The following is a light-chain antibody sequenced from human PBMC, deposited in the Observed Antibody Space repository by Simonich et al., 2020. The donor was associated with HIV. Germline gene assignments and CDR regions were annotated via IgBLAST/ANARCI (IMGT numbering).Light chain of an antibody. Sequence: SYVLTQPPSVSVAPGKTARITCGGNNIGSKSVHWYQQKPGQAPVVVVYDDNDRPSGIPERCSGSNSGNTATLTISRVEAGDEADYYCQVWDSSSDHVVFGGGTKLTVL. CDR1: NIGSKS. CDR3: QVWDSSSDHVV. CDR2: DDN. J-gene: IGLJ2*01. V-gene: IGLV3-21*03.